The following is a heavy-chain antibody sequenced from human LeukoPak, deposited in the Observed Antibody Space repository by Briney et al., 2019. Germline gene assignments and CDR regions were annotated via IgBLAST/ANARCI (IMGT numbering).Heavy chain of an antibody. CDR3: ARGVSRDGYHGGAFDI. CDR1: GGAISSYY. J-gene: IGHJ3*02. Sequence: PSETLSLTCTVSGGAISSYYWSWIRQPAGKGLEWIGRIYTSGSTNYNPSLKSRVTMSVDTSKNQFSLKLSSVTAADTAVYYCARGVSRDGYHGGAFDIWGQGTMVTVSS. D-gene: IGHD5-24*01. V-gene: IGHV4-4*07. CDR2: IYTSGST.